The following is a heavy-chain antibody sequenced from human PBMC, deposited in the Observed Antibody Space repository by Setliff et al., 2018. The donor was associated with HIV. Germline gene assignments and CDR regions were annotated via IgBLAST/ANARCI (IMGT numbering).Heavy chain of an antibody. J-gene: IGHJ4*02. D-gene: IGHD2-15*01. CDR3: VRALSGGYCSGGNCFPFDF. V-gene: IGHV3-21*01. CDR2: INSGSNYI. Sequence: GGSLRLSCSGSGFSFGSFSPHWVRQAPGKGLEWISSINSGSNYIYYTDSVKGRFIISRDNAKKSLFLQMSSLRAEDTAVYYCVRALSGGYCSGGNCFPFDFWGQGTLVTVSS. CDR1: GFSFGSFS.